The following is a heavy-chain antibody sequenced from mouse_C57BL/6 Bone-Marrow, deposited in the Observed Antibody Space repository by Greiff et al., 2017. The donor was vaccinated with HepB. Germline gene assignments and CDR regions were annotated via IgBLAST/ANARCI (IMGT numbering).Heavy chain of an antibody. J-gene: IGHJ1*03. V-gene: IGHV5-4*01. CDR3: ARDKITTVVEYFDV. CDR2: ISDGGSYT. Sequence: EVKLVESGGGLVKPGGSLKLSCAASGFTFSSYAMSWVRQTPEKRLEWVATISDGGSYTYYPDNVKGRFTISRDNAKNNLYLQMSHLKSEDTAMYYCARDKITTVVEYFDVWGTGTTVTVSS. CDR1: GFTFSSYA. D-gene: IGHD1-1*01.